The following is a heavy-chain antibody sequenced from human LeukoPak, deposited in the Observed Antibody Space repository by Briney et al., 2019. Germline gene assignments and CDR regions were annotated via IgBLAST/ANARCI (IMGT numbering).Heavy chain of an antibody. D-gene: IGHD5-18*01. CDR2: IYSSGST. CDR1: GDSISNYY. V-gene: IGHV4-4*07. CDR3: AGALYSYGYNYYYYMDV. Sequence: SEALSLTCTVSGDSISNYYWSWIRQPAGKGLEWIGRIYSSGSTNYIPSLKSRVTMSVDTSKNQFSLQLSSVTAADTAVYYCAGALYSYGYNYYYYMDVWGKGTTVTISS. J-gene: IGHJ6*03.